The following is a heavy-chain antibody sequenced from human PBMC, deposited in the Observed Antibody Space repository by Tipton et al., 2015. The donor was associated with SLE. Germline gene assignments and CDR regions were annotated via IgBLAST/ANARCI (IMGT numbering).Heavy chain of an antibody. D-gene: IGHD3-16*02. CDR3: ARGKGYDYIWGSYRPPGAFDI. J-gene: IGHJ3*02. CDR2: IYYSGST. Sequence: TLSLTCTVSGGSISSHYWSWIRQPPGKGLEWIGYIYYSGSTNYNPPLKSRVTISVDTSKNQFSLKLSSLTAADTAVYYCARGKGYDYIWGSYRPPGAFDIWGQGKMVTVSS. CDR1: GGSISSHY. V-gene: IGHV4-59*11.